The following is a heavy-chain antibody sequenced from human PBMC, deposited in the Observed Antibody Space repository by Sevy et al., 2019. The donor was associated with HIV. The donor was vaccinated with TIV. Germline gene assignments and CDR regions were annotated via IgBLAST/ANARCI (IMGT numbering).Heavy chain of an antibody. Sequence: GGSLRLSCAASGFTFSSYAMHWVRQAPGKGLGWVAVISYDGSNKYYADSVKGRFTISRDNSKNTLYLQMNSLRAEDTAVYYCAREDDFWSYFDYWGQGTLVTVSS. J-gene: IGHJ4*02. CDR1: GFTFSSYA. CDR3: AREDDFWSYFDY. D-gene: IGHD3-3*01. CDR2: ISYDGSNK. V-gene: IGHV3-30-3*01.